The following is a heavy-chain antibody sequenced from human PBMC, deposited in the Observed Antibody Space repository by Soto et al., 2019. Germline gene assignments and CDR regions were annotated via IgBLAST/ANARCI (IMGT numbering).Heavy chain of an antibody. CDR3: AKDATPYVAAAVPFDY. CDR1: GFTFSSYA. CDR2: ISGSGGST. D-gene: IGHD6-13*01. V-gene: IGHV3-23*01. Sequence: EVQLLESGGGLVQPGGSLRLSCAASGFTFSSYAMSWVRQAPGKGLEWVSAISGSGGSTYYADSVKGRFTISRDNSKNTLYLQMNSLRAEDTAVYYCAKDATPYVAAAVPFDYWGQGTLVTVSS. J-gene: IGHJ4*02.